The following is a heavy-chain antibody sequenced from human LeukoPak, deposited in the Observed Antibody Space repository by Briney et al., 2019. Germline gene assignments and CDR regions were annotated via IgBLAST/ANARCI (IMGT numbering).Heavy chain of an antibody. D-gene: IGHD3-9*01. V-gene: IGHV3-21*01. J-gene: IGHJ4*02. CDR1: GFTFSSYS. Sequence: PGGSLRLSCAASGFTFSSYSMNWVRQAPGKGLEWVSSISSSSSYIYCADSVKGRFTISRDNAKNSLYLQMNSLRAEDTAVYYCARVTNYDILTGYLDYWGQGTLVTVSS. CDR3: ARVTNYDILTGYLDY. CDR2: ISSSSSYI.